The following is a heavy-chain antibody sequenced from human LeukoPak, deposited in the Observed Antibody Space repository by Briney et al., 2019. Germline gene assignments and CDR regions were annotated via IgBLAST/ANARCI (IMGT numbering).Heavy chain of an antibody. V-gene: IGHV3-30*18. CDR1: GFTFSSYG. D-gene: IGHD3-3*01. CDR2: ISYDGSNK. J-gene: IGHJ4*02. CDR3: AKDGVVITPFDY. Sequence: GGSLRLSCAASGFTFSSYGMHWVRQAPGKGLEWVAVISYDGSNKYYADSVKGRFTISRDNSKNTLYLQMNSLRAEDTAVYYCAKDGVVITPFDYWGQGTLVTVSS.